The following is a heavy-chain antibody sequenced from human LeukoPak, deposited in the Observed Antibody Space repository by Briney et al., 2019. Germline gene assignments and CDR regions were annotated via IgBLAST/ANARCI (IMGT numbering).Heavy chain of an antibody. D-gene: IGHD4-23*01. CDR3: AKENIANTVVTVPFDY. J-gene: IGHJ4*02. CDR2: ISGSGGSA. V-gene: IGHV3-23*01. CDR1: GFTFSSYA. Sequence: QTGGSLRLSCAASGFTFSSYAMTWVRQAPGKGLEWVSAISGSGGSAYYADSVKGRFTISRDSSKNTLYLQMNSLRAEDTAVYYCAKENIANTVVTVPFDYWGQGTLVTVSS.